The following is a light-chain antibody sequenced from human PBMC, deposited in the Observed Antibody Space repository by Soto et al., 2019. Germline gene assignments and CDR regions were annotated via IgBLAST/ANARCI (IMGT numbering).Light chain of an antibody. Sequence: SYELTQPPSVSVSPGQTASITRSGDKLGDKYACWYQQKPGQSPVLVIYQDSKRPSGIPERFSGSNSGNTATLTISGTQAMDEADYYCQAWDSSTAWVVFGGGTKLTVL. J-gene: IGLJ2*01. V-gene: IGLV3-1*01. CDR2: QDS. CDR3: QAWDSSTAWVV. CDR1: KLGDKY.